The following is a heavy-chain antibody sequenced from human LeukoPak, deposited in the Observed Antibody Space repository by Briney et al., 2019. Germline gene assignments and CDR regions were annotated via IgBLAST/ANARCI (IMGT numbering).Heavy chain of an antibody. CDR2: INAGNGNT. Sequence: ASVKVSCKASGYTFTTYSLSWVRQAPGQRLEWMGWINAGNGNTKYSQKFQGRVTITRDTSASTAYMELSSLRSEDTAVYYCARAPLHDYGDYETSSANYGMDVWGQGTTVTVSS. CDR3: ARAPLHDYGDYETSSANYGMDV. V-gene: IGHV1-3*01. D-gene: IGHD4-17*01. J-gene: IGHJ6*02. CDR1: GYTFTTYS.